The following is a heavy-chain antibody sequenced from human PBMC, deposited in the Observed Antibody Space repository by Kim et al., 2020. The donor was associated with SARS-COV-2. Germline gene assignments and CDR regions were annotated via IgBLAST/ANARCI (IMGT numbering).Heavy chain of an antibody. CDR3: ARKTDSGGSSDF. Sequence: SYRYSVKGRLTISRTSAKNILNLQIDSLRADDTAVYYCARKTDSGGSSDFWGQGTLVTVSS. D-gene: IGHD2-15*01. V-gene: IGHV3-53*01. J-gene: IGHJ4*02.